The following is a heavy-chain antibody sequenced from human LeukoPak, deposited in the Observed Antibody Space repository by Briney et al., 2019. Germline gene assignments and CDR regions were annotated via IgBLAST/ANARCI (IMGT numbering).Heavy chain of an antibody. CDR3: ARIDITMVRGAAKAGMDV. J-gene: IGHJ6*04. CDR1: GGSFSGYY. Sequence: SETLPLTCAVYGGSFSGYYWSWTRQPPGKGLEWIGEINHSGSTNYNPSLKSRVTISVDTSKNQFSLKLSSVTAADTAVYYCARIDITMVRGAAKAGMDVWGKGTTVTVSS. CDR2: INHSGST. D-gene: IGHD3-10*01. V-gene: IGHV4-34*01.